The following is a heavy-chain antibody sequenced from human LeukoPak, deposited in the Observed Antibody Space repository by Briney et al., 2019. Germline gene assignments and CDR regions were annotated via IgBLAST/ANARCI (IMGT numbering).Heavy chain of an antibody. CDR2: IYYSGST. J-gene: IGHJ4*02. CDR3: ARQIFYYDSSGYFDY. V-gene: IGHV4-39*01. CDR1: GGSISSSSYY. D-gene: IGHD3-22*01. Sequence: SETLSLTCTVSGGSISSSSYYWGWIRQPPGKGLEWIGSIYYSGSTYYNPSLKSRVTISVDTSKNQFSLKLSSATAADTAVYYCARQIFYYDSSGYFDYWGQGTLVTVSS.